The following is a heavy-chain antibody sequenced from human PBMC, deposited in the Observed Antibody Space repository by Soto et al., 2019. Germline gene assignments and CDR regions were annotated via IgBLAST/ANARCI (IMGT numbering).Heavy chain of an antibody. V-gene: IGHV4-30-4*01. Sequence: QVQLQESGPGLVKPSQTLSLTCTVSGGSISSGDYYWSWIRQPPGKGLEWIGYIYDSGSTYYNASLKSRVTISLDTSKKQFSLKLTSVSAADTAVYYCARGGNYCGLRVWSQGTTVTVSS. D-gene: IGHD2-21*01. J-gene: IGHJ6*02. CDR1: GGSISSGDYY. CDR2: IYDSGST. CDR3: ARGGNYCGLRV.